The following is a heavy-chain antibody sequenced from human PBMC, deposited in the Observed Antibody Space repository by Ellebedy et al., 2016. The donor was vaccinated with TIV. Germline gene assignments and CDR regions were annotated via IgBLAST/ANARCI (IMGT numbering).Heavy chain of an antibody. J-gene: IGHJ6*02. CDR1: GYSFPTYW. CDR3: ARQRGNDLDV. V-gene: IGHV5-51*01. Sequence: PGGSLRLSCKASGYSFPTYWIVWVRQMSGKGLEWMGIIYPGDSDTIYSPSFQGQVTISVDKSTSTAYLQWSSLKASDTAMYYCARQRGNDLDVWGQGTPVTVSS. CDR2: IYPGDSDT. D-gene: IGHD3-10*01.